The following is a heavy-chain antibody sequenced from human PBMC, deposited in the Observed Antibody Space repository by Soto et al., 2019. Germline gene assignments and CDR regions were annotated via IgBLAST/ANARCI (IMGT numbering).Heavy chain of an antibody. CDR1: VFSLTTTDVC. J-gene: IGHJ4*02. CDR3: GYRRCREDGYNF. Sequence: QITLKESGPTLLKPTQTLTLTCTFSVFSLTTTDVCVVWFRQPPGKALEWLALIYWNDNKPYSPSLNPKPAISRDTSKSQVVLRMTNMDPADTGTYYCGYRRCREDGYNFGGQGTLVTVSS. V-gene: IGHV2-5*01. D-gene: IGHD5-18*01. CDR2: IYWNDNK.